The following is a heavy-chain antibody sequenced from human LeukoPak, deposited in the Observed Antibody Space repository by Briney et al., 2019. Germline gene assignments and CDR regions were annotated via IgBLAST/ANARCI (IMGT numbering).Heavy chain of an antibody. CDR3: ATGHYCSGGSCSPWDYYYYYMDV. J-gene: IGHJ6*03. Sequence: GGSLRLSCAASGFTFSSYAMSWVRQAPGKGLEWVANIKQDGSEKYYVDSVKGRFSISRDNAKNSLYLQMNSLRAEDTAVYYCATGHYCSGGSCSPWDYYYYYMDVWGKGTTVTVSS. V-gene: IGHV3-7*03. D-gene: IGHD2-15*01. CDR1: GFTFSSYA. CDR2: IKQDGSEK.